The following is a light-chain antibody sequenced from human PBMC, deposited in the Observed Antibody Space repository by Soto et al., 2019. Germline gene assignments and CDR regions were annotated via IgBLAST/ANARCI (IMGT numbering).Light chain of an antibody. Sequence: QLVLTQPASVSGSPGQSITISCTGTSSDIGVYNFVSWYQQHPGKAPKLMIYEVNNRPSGVSNRFSGSKSGNTASLTISGLQAEDEADYYCTSHTTSNTWVFGGGTKLTVL. J-gene: IGLJ3*02. CDR2: EVN. V-gene: IGLV2-14*01. CDR3: TSHTTSNTWV. CDR1: SSDIGVYNF.